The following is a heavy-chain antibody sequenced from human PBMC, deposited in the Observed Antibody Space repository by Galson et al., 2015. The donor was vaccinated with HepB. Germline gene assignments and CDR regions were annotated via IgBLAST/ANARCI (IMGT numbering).Heavy chain of an antibody. Sequence: SETLSLTCAVYGGSFSGSYWSWIRQSPGKGLEWIGEVNHSGSTNYNPSLKSRVTISVDTSKNQFSLKLSSVTAADTAVYYCASGDYSSGWDHKWFDPWGQGTLVTVSS. CDR2: VNHSGST. V-gene: IGHV4-34*01. CDR3: ASGDYSSGWDHKWFDP. D-gene: IGHD6-19*01. CDR1: GGSFSGSY. J-gene: IGHJ5*02.